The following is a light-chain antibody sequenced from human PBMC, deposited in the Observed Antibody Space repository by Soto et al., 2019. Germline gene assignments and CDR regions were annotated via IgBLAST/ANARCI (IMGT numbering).Light chain of an antibody. Sequence: EIVLKQSPGTLSLSPGERATLSCRASPSVSSSYLAWYQQKTGQAPRLLIYGASSRATGIPDRFSGSGSGTDFTLTISRLEPEDFAVYYCQQYGSSRFGGGTKVEIK. CDR1: PSVSSSY. CDR3: QQYGSSR. CDR2: GAS. J-gene: IGKJ4*01. V-gene: IGKV3-20*01.